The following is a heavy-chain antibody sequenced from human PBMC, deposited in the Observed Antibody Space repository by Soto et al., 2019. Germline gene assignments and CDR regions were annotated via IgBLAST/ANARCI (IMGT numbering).Heavy chain of an antibody. V-gene: IGHV5-10-1*01. D-gene: IGHD5-18*01. J-gene: IGHJ6*02. CDR1: GYSFTSYW. CDR3: ATVDKAMVTLYYHYGMDV. Sequence: GESLKISFKGSGYSFTSYWISLVRQMHGKVLEWMGRIDPSDSYTNYSPSFQGHVTISADKSISTAYLQWSSLKASDTAMYYCATVDKAMVTLYYHYGMDVWGQGTTVPVYS. CDR2: IDPSDSYT.